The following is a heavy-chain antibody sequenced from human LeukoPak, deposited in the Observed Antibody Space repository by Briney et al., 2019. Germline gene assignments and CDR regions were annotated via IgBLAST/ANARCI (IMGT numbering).Heavy chain of an antibody. V-gene: IGHV1-2*02. CDR1: GYTFTDHY. J-gene: IGHJ4*02. CDR2: INPNSGVT. D-gene: IGHD3-3*01. Sequence: ASVKVSCKAAGYTFTDHYMLWVRQAPGQGLEWMGWINPNSGVTDYAQKFQGRVTMTRDTSISTAYMELSRLRSDDTAVYYCARDDGVAISGVGHIDLWGQGTLVTVSS. CDR3: ARDDGVAISGVGHIDL.